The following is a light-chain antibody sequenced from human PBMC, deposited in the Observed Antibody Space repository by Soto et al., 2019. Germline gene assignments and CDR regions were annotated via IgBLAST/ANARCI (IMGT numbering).Light chain of an antibody. CDR3: CSYAGTVAYV. CDR2: DVT. J-gene: IGLJ1*01. Sequence: QSVLTQPPSVSGSPGQSVAISCTGTSSDVGTYNRVSWYQQPPGTAPKLMIYDVTNRPSGVPDRFSGPKSGNTASLTISGLQAEDEDDYLCCSYAGTVAYVFGTGTKVXVL. CDR1: SSDVGTYNR. V-gene: IGLV2-18*02.